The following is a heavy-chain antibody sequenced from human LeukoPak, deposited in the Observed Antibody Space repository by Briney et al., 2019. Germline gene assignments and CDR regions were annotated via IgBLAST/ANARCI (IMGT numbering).Heavy chain of an antibody. CDR1: GGSFSGYY. V-gene: IGHV4-34*01. CDR3: ARGLEVTSFYYYYYMDV. Sequence: PSETLSLTCAVYGGSFSGYYWSWIRQPPGKGLEWIGEINHSGSTNYNPSLKSRVTISVDTSKNQFSLKLSSVTAADTAVYYCARGLEVTSFYYYYYMDVWGKGTTVTVSS. D-gene: IGHD2-21*02. CDR2: INHSGST. J-gene: IGHJ6*03.